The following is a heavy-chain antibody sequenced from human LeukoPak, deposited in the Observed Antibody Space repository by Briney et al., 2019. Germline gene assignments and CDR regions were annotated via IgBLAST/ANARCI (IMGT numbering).Heavy chain of an antibody. CDR2: IYYSGST. CDR3: ARWYYDILTGYYDY. CDR1: GGSISSYY. V-gene: IGHV4-59*01. Sequence: PSETLSLTCTVSGGSISSYYWSWIRQPPGKGLEWIGYIYYSGSTNYNPSLKSRVTISVDTSKNQFSLKLSSVTAADTAVYYCARWYYDILTGYYDYWGQGTLVTVSS. D-gene: IGHD3-9*01. J-gene: IGHJ4*02.